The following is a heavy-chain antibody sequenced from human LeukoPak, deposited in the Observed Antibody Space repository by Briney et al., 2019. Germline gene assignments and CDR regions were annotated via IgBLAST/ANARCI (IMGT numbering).Heavy chain of an antibody. CDR3: AREPGDSYGDDAFDI. V-gene: IGHV4-38-2*02. CDR2: IYHSGST. Sequence: SETLSLTCTVSGYSISSGYYWGWIRQPPGKGLEWIGSIYHSGSTYYNPSLKSRVTISVDTSKNQFSLKLSSVTAADTAVYYCAREPGDSYGDDAFDIWGQGTMVTVSS. J-gene: IGHJ3*02. D-gene: IGHD2-21*02. CDR1: GYSISSGYY.